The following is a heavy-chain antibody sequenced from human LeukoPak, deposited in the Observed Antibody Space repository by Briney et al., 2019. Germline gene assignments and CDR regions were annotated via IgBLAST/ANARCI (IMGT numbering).Heavy chain of an antibody. CDR3: ARDPPTTVTTFDY. CDR2: INPNSGGT. Sequence: ASVKVSCKASGYTFTGYYMHWVRQAPGQGLEWMGWINPNSGGTNYAQKFQGGVTMTRDTSISTAYMELSRLRSDDTAVYYCARDPPTTVTTFDYWGQGTLVTVSS. V-gene: IGHV1-2*02. J-gene: IGHJ4*02. D-gene: IGHD4-17*01. CDR1: GYTFTGYY.